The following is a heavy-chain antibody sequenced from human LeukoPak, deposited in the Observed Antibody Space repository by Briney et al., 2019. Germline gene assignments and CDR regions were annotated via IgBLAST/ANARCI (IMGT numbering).Heavy chain of an antibody. J-gene: IGHJ6*02. CDR3: AKDGTNCSGGSCYSGYYYYGMDV. CDR2: ISWNSGSI. CDR1: GFTFDDYA. Sequence: PGRSLRLSCAGSGFTFDDYAMHWVRQAPGKGLEWVSGISWNSGSIGYADSVKGRFTISRDNAKNSLYLQMNSLRAEDTALYYCAKDGTNCSGGSCYSGYYYYGMDVWGQGTTVTVSS. V-gene: IGHV3-9*01. D-gene: IGHD2-15*01.